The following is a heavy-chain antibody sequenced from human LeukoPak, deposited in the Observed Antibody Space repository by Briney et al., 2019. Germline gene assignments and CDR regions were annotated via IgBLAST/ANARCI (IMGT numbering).Heavy chain of an antibody. CDR1: GGSISSYY. Sequence: SETLSLTCTVSGGSISSYYWSWIRQPAGKGLEWIGRIYTSGSTNYNPSLKSRVTMSVDTSKNQFSLKLSSVTAADTAVYYCARSIEAPASTALDAFDIWGQGTMVTVSS. CDR2: IYTSGST. D-gene: IGHD2-2*01. V-gene: IGHV4-4*07. CDR3: ARSIEAPASTALDAFDI. J-gene: IGHJ3*02.